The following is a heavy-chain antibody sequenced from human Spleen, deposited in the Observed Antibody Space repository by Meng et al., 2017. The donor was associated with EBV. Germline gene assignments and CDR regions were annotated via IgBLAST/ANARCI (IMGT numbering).Heavy chain of an antibody. Sequence: QLHRRESGSGMVTPSQTLSLTCAVSGDSSKNGGYLWSWIRQPPGKGLDWICDIYQSESAYYNPSLKSRVTMSVDMSKSQFSLKLSSVTAADTAVYYCARVPGRVGAIIWGQGTLVTVSS. CDR1: GDSSKNGGYL. CDR3: ARVPGRVGAII. D-gene: IGHD1-26*01. J-gene: IGHJ4*02. CDR2: IYQSESA. V-gene: IGHV4-30-2*01.